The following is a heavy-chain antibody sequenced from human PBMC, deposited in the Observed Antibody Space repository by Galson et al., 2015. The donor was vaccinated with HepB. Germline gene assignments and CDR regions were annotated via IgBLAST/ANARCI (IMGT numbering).Heavy chain of an antibody. CDR2: LYTGGGT. J-gene: IGHJ2*01. CDR1: EFTVSSNY. D-gene: IGHD2-21*02. Sequence: SLRLSCAASEFTVSSNYMVWVRQAPGKGLDWVSLLYTGGGTYYADSVRGRFTISRDNSKNTVYLQMNSLRAEDTAVYYCASRGDPTGYWYFDLWGRGTLVTVSS. V-gene: IGHV3-66*02. CDR3: ASRGDPTGYWYFDL.